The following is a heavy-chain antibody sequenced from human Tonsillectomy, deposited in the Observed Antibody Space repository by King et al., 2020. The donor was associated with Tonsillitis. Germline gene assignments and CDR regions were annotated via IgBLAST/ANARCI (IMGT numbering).Heavy chain of an antibody. CDR3: AKDKGAAYYDSGRGAFDM. D-gene: IGHD3-16*01. J-gene: IGHJ3*02. Sequence: VQLVESGGGLVKPGGSLRLSCATSGFTFSDYDMTWVRQAPGKGLEWVSSISSTSRYIYFSDSVKGRVAISRANAKNSLYLQILSLRVEDTAVYYCAKDKGAAYYDSGRGAFDMWGQGTEVIVSS. V-gene: IGHV3-21*01. CDR2: ISSTSRYI. CDR1: GFTFSDYD.